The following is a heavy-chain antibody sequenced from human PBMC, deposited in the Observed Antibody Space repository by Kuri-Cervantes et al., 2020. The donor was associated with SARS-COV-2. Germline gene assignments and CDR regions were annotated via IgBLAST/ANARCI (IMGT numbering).Heavy chain of an antibody. CDR2: IYSGGSR. CDR3: ARKAVTGSD. D-gene: IGHD6-19*01. V-gene: IGHV3-53*01. Sequence: GESLKISCVVSGFSVSTHYMTWVRQGLGKGLEWVSLIYSGGSRDYADSVKGRFTISRDDSKNTLYLQMNSLRVEDTGIYSCARKAVTGSDWGQGTLVTVSS. CDR1: GFSVSTHY. J-gene: IGHJ4*02.